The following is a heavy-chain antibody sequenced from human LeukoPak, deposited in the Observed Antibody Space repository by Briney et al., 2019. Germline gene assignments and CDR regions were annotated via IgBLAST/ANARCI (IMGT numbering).Heavy chain of an antibody. CDR2: FDPEDGET. Sequence: ASVKVSCKVSGYTLTELSMHWVRQAPGKGLEWMGGFDPEDGETIYAQKFQGRVTMTEDTSTDTAYMELSSLKSEDTAVYYCATDVWFGESYFDYWGQGTLVTVSS. V-gene: IGHV1-24*01. CDR3: ATDVWFGESYFDY. D-gene: IGHD3-10*01. J-gene: IGHJ4*02. CDR1: GYTLTELS.